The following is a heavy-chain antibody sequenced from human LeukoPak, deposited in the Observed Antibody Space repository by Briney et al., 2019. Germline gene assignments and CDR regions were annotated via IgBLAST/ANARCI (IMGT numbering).Heavy chain of an antibody. CDR2: IKQDGSEK. V-gene: IGHV3-7*01. J-gene: IGHJ4*02. CDR3: ARDRYGSGWFGGNYFDY. CDR1: GFTFSSYW. D-gene: IGHD6-19*01. Sequence: GGSLRLSCAASGFTFSSYWMSWVRQAPGKGLERVANIKQDGSEKYYVDSVKGRFTISRDNAKNSLYLQMNSLRAEDTAVYYCARDRYGSGWFGGNYFDYWGQGTLVTVSS.